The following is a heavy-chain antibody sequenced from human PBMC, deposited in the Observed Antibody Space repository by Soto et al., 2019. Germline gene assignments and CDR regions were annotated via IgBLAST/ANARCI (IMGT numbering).Heavy chain of an antibody. Sequence: ESGGGLVQPGVSLRLSCAASGFTFSSYSMNWVRQAPGKGLEGVSYISSSSTIYYADSVKGRFTISRDNAKSSLYLQMNSLRDEDTAVYYCARGSTWGTAGFDPWGQGNLVTVSS. CDR2: ISSSSTI. D-gene: IGHD3-16*01. CDR1: GFTFSSYS. J-gene: IGHJ5*02. V-gene: IGHV3-48*02. CDR3: ARGSTWGTAGFDP.